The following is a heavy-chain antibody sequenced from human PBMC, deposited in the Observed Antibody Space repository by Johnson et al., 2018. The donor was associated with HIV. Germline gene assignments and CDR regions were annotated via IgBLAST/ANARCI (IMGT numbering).Heavy chain of an antibody. V-gene: IGHV3-30*04. J-gene: IGHJ3*02. D-gene: IGHD6-6*01. CDR3: ATSGLTLGSSSSHAFDI. CDR2: ISYDGSNK. CDR1: GFTFSSYA. Sequence: QVQLVESGGGVVQPGRSLRLSCAASGFTFSSYAMHWVRQTPGKGLEWVAIISYDGSNKYYADSVKGRFTISRDNSKNTLYLQMNGLRAEDTAMYYCATSGLTLGSSSSHAFDIWGQGTMVTVSS.